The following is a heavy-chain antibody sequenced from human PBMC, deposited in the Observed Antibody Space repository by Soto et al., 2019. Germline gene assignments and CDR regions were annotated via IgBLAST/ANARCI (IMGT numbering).Heavy chain of an antibody. Sequence: PSETLSLTCTVSGGSISSSSYYWGWIRQPPGKGLEWIGSIYYSGSTYYNPSLKSRVTISVDTSKNQFSLKLSSVTAADTAVYYCARRSAVGGFLDYWGQGTLVTVSS. CDR1: GGSISSSSYY. CDR2: IYYSGST. D-gene: IGHD5-12*01. V-gene: IGHV4-39*01. J-gene: IGHJ4*02. CDR3: ARRSAVGGFLDY.